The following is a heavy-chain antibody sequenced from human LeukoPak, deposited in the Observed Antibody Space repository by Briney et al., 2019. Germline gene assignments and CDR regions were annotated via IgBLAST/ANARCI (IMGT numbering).Heavy chain of an antibody. D-gene: IGHD3-22*01. J-gene: IGHJ4*02. Sequence: GGSLRLSCTASGFTFGDYAMSWFRQAPGKGLEWVGFIRSKAYGGTTEYAASVKGRLTISRDDSKSIAYLQMNSLKTEDTAVYYCTLKPYYYDSSGYYLYYFDYWGQGTLVTVSS. CDR3: TLKPYYYDSSGYYLYYFDY. V-gene: IGHV3-49*03. CDR1: GFTFGDYA. CDR2: IRSKAYGGTT.